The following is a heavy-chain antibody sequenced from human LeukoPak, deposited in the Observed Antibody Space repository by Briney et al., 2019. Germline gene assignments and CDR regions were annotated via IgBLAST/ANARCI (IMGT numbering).Heavy chain of an antibody. Sequence: GASVKVSCKTSNYTFISYGISWVRQAPGQGLDWMGWISAYNGNTNYARKLQGRVTMTTDTSTSTAYMELRSLRSDDTAVYYCARDHVDTAMVIDRNFDYWGQGTLVTVSS. V-gene: IGHV1-18*01. CDR3: ARDHVDTAMVIDRNFDY. D-gene: IGHD5-18*01. CDR2: ISAYNGNT. J-gene: IGHJ4*02. CDR1: NYTFISYG.